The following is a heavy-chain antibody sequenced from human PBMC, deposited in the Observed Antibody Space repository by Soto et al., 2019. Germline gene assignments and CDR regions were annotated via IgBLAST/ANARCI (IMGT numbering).Heavy chain of an antibody. Sequence: GGSLRLSCAASGFTFSSYNMNWVRQAPGKGLEWVSYISSGSSTIYYADSVKGRFTISRDNAKNSLYLQMNSLRAEDTAVYYSARNPRQLGSGSYYIDYWGQGTLVTVSS. CDR2: ISSGSSTI. CDR1: GFTFSSYN. D-gene: IGHD3-10*01. CDR3: ARNPRQLGSGSYYIDY. V-gene: IGHV3-48*01. J-gene: IGHJ4*02.